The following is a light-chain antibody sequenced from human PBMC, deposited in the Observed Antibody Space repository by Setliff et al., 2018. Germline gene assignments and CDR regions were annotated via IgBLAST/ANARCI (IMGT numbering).Light chain of an antibody. CDR3: QQRYKWPIT. V-gene: IGKV3-11*01. CDR1: QTVFTY. J-gene: IGKJ5*01. CDR2: DAT. Sequence: EIVLTQSPATLSLSPGERATLSCRASQTVFTYLAWYQQKPGQAPRLLIYDATNRATGLPARFSGSGSGTDFTLTISSLEPEDFAVYFCQQRYKWPITFGQGTRLEIK.